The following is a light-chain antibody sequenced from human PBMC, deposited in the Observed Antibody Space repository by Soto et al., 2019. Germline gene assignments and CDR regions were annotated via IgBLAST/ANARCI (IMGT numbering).Light chain of an antibody. V-gene: IGKV1-5*01. CDR2: DAS. Sequence: DIQMTQSPSTLSASVGDRVTITCRANQSISSWLAWYQQKPGKAPKLLMYDASSLDSGVPSRFSGSGSGTEFTLTISSLQPDDFATYYCQQYNAYPWTFGQGTKVEIK. J-gene: IGKJ1*01. CDR3: QQYNAYPWT. CDR1: QSISSW.